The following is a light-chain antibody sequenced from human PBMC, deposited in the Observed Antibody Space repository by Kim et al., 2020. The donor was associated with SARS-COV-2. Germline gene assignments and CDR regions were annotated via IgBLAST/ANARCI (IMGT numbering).Light chain of an antibody. Sequence: VTNAGTGSSSNLGAGYDVHWYQQLPATAPKVVIYGNTNRPSGIPDRFSWYKSGTSASLAIARHQAGDEADYYCQSYDRSLGGHVLFGGGTQLTVL. CDR2: GNT. CDR3: QSYDRSLGGHVL. CDR1: SSNLGAGYD. V-gene: IGLV1-40*01. J-gene: IGLJ2*01.